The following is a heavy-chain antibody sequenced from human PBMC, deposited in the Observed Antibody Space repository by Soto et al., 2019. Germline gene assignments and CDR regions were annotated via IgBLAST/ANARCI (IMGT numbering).Heavy chain of an antibody. V-gene: IGHV4-39*02. J-gene: IGHJ6*02. CDR1: GGSISSSSYY. CDR3: ASTRRDGYNNYYYYYGMDV. CDR2: IYYSGST. D-gene: IGHD5-12*01. Sequence: SETLSLTCTVSGGSISSSSYYWGWIRQPPGKGLEWIGSIYYSGSTYYNPSLKSRVTISVDTSKNHFSLKLSSVTAADTAVYYCASTRRDGYNNYYYYYGMDVWGQGTTVTVSS.